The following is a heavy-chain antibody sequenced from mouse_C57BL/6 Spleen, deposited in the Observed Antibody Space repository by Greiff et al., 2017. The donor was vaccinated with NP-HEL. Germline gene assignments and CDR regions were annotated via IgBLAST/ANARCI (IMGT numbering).Heavy chain of an antibody. CDR3: ERDYEYSFDY. CDR2: IYPGDGDT. Sequence: QVQLQQSGPELVKPGASVKISCKASGYAFSSSWMNWVKQRPGKGLEWIGRIYPGDGDTNYNGKFKGKATLTADKSSSTAYMQLSSLTSEDSAVYCCERDYEYSFDYWGQGTTLTVSS. J-gene: IGHJ2*01. CDR1: GYAFSSSW. V-gene: IGHV1-82*01. D-gene: IGHD2-4*01.